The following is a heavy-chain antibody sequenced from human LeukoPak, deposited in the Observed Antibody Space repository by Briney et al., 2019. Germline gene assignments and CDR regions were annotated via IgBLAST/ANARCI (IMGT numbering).Heavy chain of an antibody. D-gene: IGHD3-22*01. CDR3: AGLPAYYYDTSGFYFDY. V-gene: IGHV3-74*01. CDR2: INSDGINT. Sequence: GGSLRLSCAASGFTFSNYWMHWVRQAPGKGLVWVSRINSDGINTSYADSVKGRFTISRDNSKNTLYLQMNSLRAEDTAVYYCAGLPAYYYDTSGFYFDYWGQGTLVTVSS. J-gene: IGHJ4*02. CDR1: GFTFSNYW.